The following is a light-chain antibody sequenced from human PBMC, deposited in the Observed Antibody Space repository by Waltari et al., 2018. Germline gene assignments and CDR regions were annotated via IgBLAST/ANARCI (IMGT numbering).Light chain of an antibody. Sequence: EIVLTQSPGTLSLAPGERATLSCRASQSFIRTLAWYQQKPGQAPSLLIYAASTRATGIPDRFSGSGSGTEFSLTISRLEPEDFAVYYCQHYVRLPATFGQGTKVEIK. CDR3: QHYVRLPAT. V-gene: IGKV3-20*01. CDR2: AAS. CDR1: QSFIRT. J-gene: IGKJ1*01.